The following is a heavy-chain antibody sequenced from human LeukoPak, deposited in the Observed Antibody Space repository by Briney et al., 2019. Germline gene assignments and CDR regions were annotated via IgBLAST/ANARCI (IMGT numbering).Heavy chain of an antibody. CDR2: ISYDGSNK. J-gene: IGHJ4*02. Sequence: GGSLRLSCAASGFTFSSYAMHWVRQAPGKGLEWVAVISYDGSNKYYADSVKGRFTISRDNSKNTLYLQMNSLRAEDTAVYYCARERIAAAGTGGYYFDYWGQGTLVTVSS. CDR1: GFTFSSYA. V-gene: IGHV3-30-3*01. CDR3: ARERIAAAGTGGYYFDY. D-gene: IGHD6-13*01.